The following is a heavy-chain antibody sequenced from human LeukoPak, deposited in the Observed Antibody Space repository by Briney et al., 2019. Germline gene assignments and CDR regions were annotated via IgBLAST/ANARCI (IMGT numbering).Heavy chain of an antibody. J-gene: IGHJ4*02. V-gene: IGHV3-21*01. CDR2: ISSSSSYI. CDR1: GFTFSSYR. Sequence: PGGSLRLSCAASGFTFSSYRMNWVRQAPGKGLEKVSSISSSSSYIYYADSVKGRFTISRDNAKDSLYLQMNSLRAEDTAVYYCARGGKYYYDSSGYYHETFDYWGQGTLVTVSS. D-gene: IGHD3-22*01. CDR3: ARGGKYYYDSSGYYHETFDY.